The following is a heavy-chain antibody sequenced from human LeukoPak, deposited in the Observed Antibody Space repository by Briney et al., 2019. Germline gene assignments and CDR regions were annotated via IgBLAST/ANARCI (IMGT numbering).Heavy chain of an antibody. CDR1: GGTFSSYA. J-gene: IGHJ4*02. D-gene: IGHD2-15*01. V-gene: IGHV1-69*10. CDR3: ARAGDEGYCSGGSCYTY. Sequence: SVKVSCKAPGGTFSSYAISWVRQAPGQGLEWMGVISPILGTANYAQKFQGRVTITADNSTSTAYMELSSLRSEDTAVYYCARAGDEGYCSGGSCYTYWGQGTLVTVSS. CDR2: ISPILGTA.